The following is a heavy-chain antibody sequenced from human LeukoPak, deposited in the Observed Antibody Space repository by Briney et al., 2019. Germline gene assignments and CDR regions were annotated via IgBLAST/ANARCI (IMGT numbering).Heavy chain of an antibody. Sequence: SETLSLTCTVSGGSISSYYWSWIRQPPGKGLEWIGYIYYSGSTNYNPSLKSRVTMSVDTSKNQFSLKLSSVTAADTAVYYCARGRYYYDSSGYWDWGQGTLVTVSS. CDR1: GGSISSYY. CDR3: ARGRYYYDSSGYWD. V-gene: IGHV4-59*12. D-gene: IGHD3-22*01. CDR2: IYYSGST. J-gene: IGHJ4*02.